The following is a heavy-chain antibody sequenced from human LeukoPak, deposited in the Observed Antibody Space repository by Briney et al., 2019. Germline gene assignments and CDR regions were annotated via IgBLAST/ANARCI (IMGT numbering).Heavy chain of an antibody. CDR3: ARDLSIAAAGTYY. CDR2: ISSSSGYI. CDR1: GFTFSSYS. V-gene: IGHV3-21*01. J-gene: IGHJ4*02. D-gene: IGHD6-13*01. Sequence: GGSLRLSCAASGFTFSSYSMNWVRQAPGKGLEWVSSISSSSGYIYYADSVKGRFTISRDNAKNSLYLQMNSLRAEDTAVYYCARDLSIAAAGTYYWGQGTLVTVSS.